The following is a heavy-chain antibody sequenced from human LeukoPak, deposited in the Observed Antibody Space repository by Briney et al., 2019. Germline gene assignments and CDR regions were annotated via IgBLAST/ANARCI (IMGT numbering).Heavy chain of an antibody. CDR3: ARDHCATTGCYEDYYYGLDV. D-gene: IGHD2-2*01. V-gene: IGHV1-2*02. Sequence: ASVKVSCKASGYTFSGNYIQWVRQAPGQGLEWMGWINPNNGGTNYAQNFQGRVTMTRDTFISTAYMELSRLTSDDTAVYYCARDHCATTGCYEDYYYGLDVWGRGTTVTVSS. J-gene: IGHJ6*02. CDR2: INPNNGGT. CDR1: GYTFSGNY.